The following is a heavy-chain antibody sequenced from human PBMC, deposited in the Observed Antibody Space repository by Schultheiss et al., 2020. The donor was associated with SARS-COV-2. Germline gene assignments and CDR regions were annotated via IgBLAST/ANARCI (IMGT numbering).Heavy chain of an antibody. CDR3: ARANQLLYDYYYYGMDV. Sequence: SETLSLTCAVYGGSFSGYYWSWIRQPPGKGLEWIGEIYHSGSTNYNPSLKSRVTISVDKSKNQFSLKLSSVTAADTAVYYCARANQLLYDYYYYGMDVWGQGTTVTVSS. CDR1: GGSFSGYY. CDR2: IYHSGST. V-gene: IGHV4-34*01. J-gene: IGHJ6*02. D-gene: IGHD2-2*02.